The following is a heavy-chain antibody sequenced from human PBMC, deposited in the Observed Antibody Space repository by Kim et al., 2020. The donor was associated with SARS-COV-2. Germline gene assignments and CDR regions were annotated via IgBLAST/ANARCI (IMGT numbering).Heavy chain of an antibody. D-gene: IGHD3-22*01. V-gene: IGHV3-49*03. CDR1: GFTFGDYA. CDR2: IRSKAYGGTT. Sequence: GGSLRLSCTASGFTFGDYAMSWFRQAPGKGLEWVGFIRSKAYGGTTEYAASVKGRFTISRDDSKSIAYLQMNSLKTEDTAVYYCTRGGFPHYYDSSGYDYWGQGTLVTVSS. J-gene: IGHJ4*02. CDR3: TRGGFPHYYDSSGYDY.